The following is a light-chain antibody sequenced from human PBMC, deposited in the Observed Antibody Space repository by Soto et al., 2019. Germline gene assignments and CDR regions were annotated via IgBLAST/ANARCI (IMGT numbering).Light chain of an antibody. CDR2: GTS. J-gene: IGKJ4*01. V-gene: IGKV3-11*01. CDR1: QSVSSN. CDR3: QQRSNWPPT. Sequence: IVMTQSPATLSVSPGERATLSCRASQSVSSNLAWYQQKPGQTPRLLIYGTSTRATGIPARFSGSGSGTDFTLTISSLEPEDFAVYDGQQRSNWPPTFGGGTKVDIK.